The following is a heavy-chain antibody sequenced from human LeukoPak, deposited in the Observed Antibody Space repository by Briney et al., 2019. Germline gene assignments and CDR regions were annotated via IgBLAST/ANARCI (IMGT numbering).Heavy chain of an antibody. J-gene: IGHJ4*02. CDR3: ANEIRPNDY. CDR2: ISISGSKT. V-gene: IGHV3-23*01. Sequence: GGSLRLSCAGSGFTFRSTWMNWVRQAPGKGLEWVSAISISGSKTYYADSVEGRFTISRDNSKNTLYLQMNSLRAEDTAVYYCANEIRPNDYWGQGTQVTVSS. D-gene: IGHD4-17*01. CDR1: GFTFRSTW.